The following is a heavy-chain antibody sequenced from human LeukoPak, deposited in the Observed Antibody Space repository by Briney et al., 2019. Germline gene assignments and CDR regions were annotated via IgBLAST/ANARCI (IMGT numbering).Heavy chain of an antibody. CDR3: ARSRITMVRGVITPHYGMDV. CDR2: ISSSSSTI. D-gene: IGHD3-10*01. Sequence: PGGSLRLSCAASGFTFSSYSMNWVRQAPGKGLEWVSYISSSSSTIYYADSVKGRFTISRDNAKNSLYLQMNSLRAEDTAVYYCARSRITMVRGVITPHYGMDVWGQGTTVTVSS. CDR1: GFTFSSYS. J-gene: IGHJ6*02. V-gene: IGHV3-48*01.